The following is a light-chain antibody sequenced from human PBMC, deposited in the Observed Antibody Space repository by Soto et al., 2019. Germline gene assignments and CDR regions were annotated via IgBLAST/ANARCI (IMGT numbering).Light chain of an antibody. CDR2: DAS. Sequence: ERATLSCRASQSVSSSYLAWYQQKPGQAPRLLIYDASNRATGIPARFSGSGSGTDFTLTISSLEPEDFAVYYCQQRSNWPPITFGQGTRLEIK. CDR1: QSVSSSY. CDR3: QQRSNWPPIT. V-gene: IGKV3-11*01. J-gene: IGKJ5*01.